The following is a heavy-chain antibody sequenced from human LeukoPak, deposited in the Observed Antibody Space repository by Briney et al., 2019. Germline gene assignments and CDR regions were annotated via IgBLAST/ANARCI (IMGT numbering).Heavy chain of an antibody. CDR1: GFTFSGSA. Sequence: PGGSLRLSCAASGFTFSGSAMHWVRQASGKGLEWVGRIRSKANCYATAYAASVKGRFTISRDDSKNTAYLQMNSLKTEDTAVYYCTRHSPSYYYDSSGYYRIAEYFQHWGQGTLVTVSS. CDR2: IRSKANCYAT. V-gene: IGHV3-73*01. J-gene: IGHJ1*01. D-gene: IGHD3-22*01. CDR3: TRHSPSYYYDSSGYYRIAEYFQH.